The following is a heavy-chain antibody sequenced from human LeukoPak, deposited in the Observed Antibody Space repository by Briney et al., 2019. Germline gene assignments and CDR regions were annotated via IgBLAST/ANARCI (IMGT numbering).Heavy chain of an antibody. CDR3: ARYSSSSTSGWFDP. V-gene: IGHV4-31*03. D-gene: IGHD6-6*01. Sequence: SQTLSLTCTVSGGSISNDGYYWSWIRQHPGKGLEWIGYIYYSGSTYYNPSLKSRVTISVDTSTNQFSLNLISVTAADTAVYYCARYSSSSTSGWFDPWGQGTLVTASS. J-gene: IGHJ5*02. CDR1: GGSISNDGYY. CDR2: IYYSGST.